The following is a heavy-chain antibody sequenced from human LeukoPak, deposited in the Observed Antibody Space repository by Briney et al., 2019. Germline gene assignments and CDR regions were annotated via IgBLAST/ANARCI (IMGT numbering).Heavy chain of an antibody. CDR3: ARLSGGYSSSWYPYYFDY. J-gene: IGHJ4*02. Sequence: SETLSLTCTVSGGSISSYYWSWIRQPPGKGLEWIGYIYYSGSTNYNPSLKSRVTISVDTSKNQFSLKLSSVTAADTAVYYCARLSGGYSSSWYPYYFDYWGQGTLVTVSS. D-gene: IGHD6-13*01. CDR1: GGSISSYY. V-gene: IGHV4-59*08. CDR2: IYYSGST.